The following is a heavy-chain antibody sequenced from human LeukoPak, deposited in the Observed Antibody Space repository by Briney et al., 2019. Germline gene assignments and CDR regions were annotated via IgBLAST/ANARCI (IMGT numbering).Heavy chain of an antibody. CDR1: GGSFSGYY. V-gene: IGHV4-34*01. CDR2: INHSGST. CDR3: ARSRFTVTTRYYYYYGMDV. Sequence: ASETLSLTCAVYGGSFSGYYWSWIRQPPGKGLEWIGEINHSGSTNYNPSLKSRVTISVDTSKNQFSLKLSPVTAADTAVYYCARSRFTVTTRYYYYYGMDVWGQGTTVTVSS. J-gene: IGHJ6*02. D-gene: IGHD4-17*01.